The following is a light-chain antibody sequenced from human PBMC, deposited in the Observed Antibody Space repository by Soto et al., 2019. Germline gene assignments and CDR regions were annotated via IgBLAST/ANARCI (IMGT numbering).Light chain of an antibody. CDR1: QNIRSS. V-gene: IGKV3-11*01. Sequence: EVVMTQSPASLSASPGERVTLSCRASQNIRSSLAWYQQKPGQAPRLLIYDASNRATGTPARFGGSGSGTDFTLTISSLEPEDFAVYYCQQRQHWPPITFGQGTRLEIK. J-gene: IGKJ5*01. CDR3: QQRQHWPPIT. CDR2: DAS.